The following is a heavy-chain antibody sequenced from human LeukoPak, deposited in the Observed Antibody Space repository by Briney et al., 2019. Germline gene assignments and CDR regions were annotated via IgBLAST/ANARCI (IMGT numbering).Heavy chain of an antibody. Sequence: SETLSLTCTVSGGSISSGSYYCGWIRQPPGKGLEWIGIIYYSGSTYSNPSLRSRVTISVDTSKNQFSLKLSSVTAADTAVYYCASFYCSGGSCYQYYYYYYKDVWGKGTTVTISS. J-gene: IGHJ6*03. CDR3: ASFYCSGGSCYQYYYYYYKDV. V-gene: IGHV4-39*01. CDR1: GGSISSGSYY. CDR2: IYYSGST. D-gene: IGHD2-15*01.